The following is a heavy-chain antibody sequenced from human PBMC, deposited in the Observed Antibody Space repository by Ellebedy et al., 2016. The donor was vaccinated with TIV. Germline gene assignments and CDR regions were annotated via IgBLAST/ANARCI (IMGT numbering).Heavy chain of an antibody. CDR2: ISYDGSHN. D-gene: IGHD1-14*01. CDR3: ANSISEFSLPEDH. V-gene: IGHV3-30*18. CDR1: GFTFRTYA. J-gene: IGHJ3*01. Sequence: PGGSLRLSCAASGFTFRTYAMHWVRQAPGKGLEWVASISYDGSHNLYGDSVKGRFTISRDNSKNTLHLQMNSLRAEDTAVYYCANSISEFSLPEDHWGQGTMVTVSS.